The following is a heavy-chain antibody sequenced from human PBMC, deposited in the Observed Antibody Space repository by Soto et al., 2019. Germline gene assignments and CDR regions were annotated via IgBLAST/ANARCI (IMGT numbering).Heavy chain of an antibody. V-gene: IGHV1-8*01. D-gene: IGHD3-10*01. CDR1: GYTFTSYD. Sequence: ASVKVSCKASGYTFTSYDINWVRQATGQGLEWMGWMNPNSGNTGYAQKLQGRVTMTRNTSISTAYMELSSLRSEDTAVYYCARALTGTMVRGVPWGQGTLVTSPQ. CDR2: MNPNSGNT. J-gene: IGHJ5*02. CDR3: ARALTGTMVRGVP.